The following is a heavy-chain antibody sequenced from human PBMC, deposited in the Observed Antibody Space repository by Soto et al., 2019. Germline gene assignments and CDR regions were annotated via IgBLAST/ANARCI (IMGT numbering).Heavy chain of an antibody. V-gene: IGHV3-30-3*01. Sequence: QVQLVESGGGVVQPGRSLRLSCAASGFTFSSYAIYWVRQAPGKGLEWVADISSDGNNKYYADSVKGRFTISRDNSKNTLDLQMNSLRIEDTAVYYCARPEPASSYYFDSWGQGTLVTVSS. CDR1: GFTFSSYA. CDR3: ARPEPASSYYFDS. D-gene: IGHD3-16*02. J-gene: IGHJ4*02. CDR2: ISSDGNNK.